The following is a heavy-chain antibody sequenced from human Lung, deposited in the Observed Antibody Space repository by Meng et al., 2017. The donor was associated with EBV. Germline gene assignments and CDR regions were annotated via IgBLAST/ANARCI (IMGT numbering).Heavy chain of an antibody. Sequence: QVHLQQWGAGLLKPSDTLSLTCAVYGGSISSGGHYWSWIRQHPGKSLEWIGYIYYSGSTYYNPSLKSLVSISVDTSNNQFSLKLSSVTAADTAVYYCARAVDTGYFDYWGQGTLVTVSS. D-gene: IGHD5-18*01. V-gene: IGHV4-31*01. J-gene: IGHJ4*02. CDR1: GGSISSGGHY. CDR2: IYYSGST. CDR3: ARAVDTGYFDY.